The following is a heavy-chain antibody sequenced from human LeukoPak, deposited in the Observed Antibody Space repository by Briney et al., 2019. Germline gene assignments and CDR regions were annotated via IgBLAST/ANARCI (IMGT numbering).Heavy chain of an antibody. CDR2: IYYSGST. CDR1: GGSISSSSYY. D-gene: IGHD1-26*01. Sequence: SETLSLTCTVSGGSISSSSYYWGWIRQPPGKGLEWIGSIYYSGSTYYNPSLKSRVTISVDTSKNQFSLKLSSVTAADTAVYYCARDERGSYSYYFDYWGQGTLVTVSS. V-gene: IGHV4-39*07. J-gene: IGHJ4*02. CDR3: ARDERGSYSYYFDY.